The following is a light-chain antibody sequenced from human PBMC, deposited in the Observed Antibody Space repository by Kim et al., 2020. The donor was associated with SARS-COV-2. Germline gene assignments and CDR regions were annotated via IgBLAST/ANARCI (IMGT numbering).Light chain of an antibody. Sequence: GQRGTISCSGSSSNIGSNTLNWYQQLLGTAPKLLIDSNNQRPSGVPARFSGSKSGTSASLAISGLQSEDEADYYCAAWDDSLNGPVFGGGTQLTVL. V-gene: IGLV1-44*01. CDR2: SNN. J-gene: IGLJ3*02. CDR1: SSNIGSNT. CDR3: AAWDDSLNGPV.